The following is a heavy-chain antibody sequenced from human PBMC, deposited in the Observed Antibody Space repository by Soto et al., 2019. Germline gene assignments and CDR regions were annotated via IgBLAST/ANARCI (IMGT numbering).Heavy chain of an antibody. CDR3: VRAIGYIDS. Sequence: SQTLSLTCAISGGCISSATATWGWIRQSPSRGLEWLGGTYYRSKWYNDYAVSVKSRITINPDTSKNQFSLQLKSVTPEDTAVYYFVRAIGYIDSWGQGTLVTVSS. CDR1: GGCISSATAT. CDR2: TYYRSKWYN. D-gene: IGHD3-22*01. J-gene: IGHJ4*02. V-gene: IGHV6-1*01.